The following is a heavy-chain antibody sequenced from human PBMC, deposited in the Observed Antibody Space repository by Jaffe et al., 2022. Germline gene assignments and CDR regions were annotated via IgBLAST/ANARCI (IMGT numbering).Heavy chain of an antibody. CDR2: ISGSGGST. D-gene: IGHD3-3*01. J-gene: IGHJ6*03. V-gene: IGHV3-23*01. CDR3: AKDVLRFLEPEGGYYMDV. CDR1: GFTFSSYA. Sequence: EVQLLESGGGLVQPGGSLRLSCAASGFTFSSYAMSWVRQAPGKGLEWVSAISGSGGSTYYADSVKGRFTISRDNSKNTLYLQMNSLRAEDTAVYYCAKDVLRFLEPEGGYYMDVWGKGTTVTVSS.